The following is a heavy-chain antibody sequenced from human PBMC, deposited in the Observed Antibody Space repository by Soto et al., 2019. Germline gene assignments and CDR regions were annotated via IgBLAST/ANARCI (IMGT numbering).Heavy chain of an antibody. V-gene: IGHV4-61*02. CDR3: ARDDSGDGYNYGAYYFDY. Sequence: PSETLSITCTVSGGSVTNSSYYWSWIRQPAGKGLEWIGRIYTSGSTNYNPSLKSRVTMSVDTSKNQFSLKLSSVTAADTAVYYCARDDSGDGYNYGAYYFDYWGQGTLVTVSS. CDR2: IYTSGST. D-gene: IGHD5-12*01. J-gene: IGHJ4*02. CDR1: GGSVTNSSYY.